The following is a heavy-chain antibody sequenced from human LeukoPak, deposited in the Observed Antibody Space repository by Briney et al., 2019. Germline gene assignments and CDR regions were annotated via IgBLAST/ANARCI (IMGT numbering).Heavy chain of an antibody. CDR3: AKTLYGDYLDY. D-gene: IGHD4-17*01. CDR1: GFTFSSYA. Sequence: GGSLRLSCVASGFTFSSYAMSWVRQAPGKGLEWVSAISGSGGSTYYPDSVKGRFTISRDNSKNTLYLQMSSLRAEDTAVYYRAKTLYGDYLDYWGQGTLVTVSS. CDR2: ISGSGGST. V-gene: IGHV3-23*01. J-gene: IGHJ4*02.